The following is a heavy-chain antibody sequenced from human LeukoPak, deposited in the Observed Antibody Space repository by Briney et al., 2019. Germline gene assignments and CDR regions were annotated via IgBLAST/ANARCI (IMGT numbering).Heavy chain of an antibody. D-gene: IGHD4-11*01. CDR2: IYPGDSET. CDR1: GYSFSNYW. V-gene: IGHV5-51*01. Sequence: GESLKISCKCSGYSFSNYWIGWVRQMPGKGLEWMGIIYPGDSETKYSPSFQGQVTISGDKSISTAYLQWSSLKASDTAIYYCARRSVPEKTSPSTFDIWGQGTMVTVSS. CDR3: ARRSVPEKTSPSTFDI. J-gene: IGHJ3*02.